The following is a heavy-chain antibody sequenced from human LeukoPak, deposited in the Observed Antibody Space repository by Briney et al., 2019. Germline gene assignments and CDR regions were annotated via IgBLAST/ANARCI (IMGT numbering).Heavy chain of an antibody. CDR1: GGTFSSYA. Sequence: SVKVSCKASGGTFSSYAISWVRQAPGQGLEWMGGIIPIFGTANYAQKFQGRVTITTDESTSTAYMELSSLRSEDTAVYYCARVAFRSSSYISGIDYWGQGILVTVSS. V-gene: IGHV1-69*05. CDR2: IIPIFGTA. D-gene: IGHD1-14*01. CDR3: ARVAFRSSSYISGIDY. J-gene: IGHJ4*02.